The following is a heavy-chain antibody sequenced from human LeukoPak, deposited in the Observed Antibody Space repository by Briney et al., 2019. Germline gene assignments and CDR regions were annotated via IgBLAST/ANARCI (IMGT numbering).Heavy chain of an antibody. J-gene: IGHJ4*02. CDR3: AKDRLMDPGTFTGYFDS. CDR2: ISYDGSNR. D-gene: IGHD3-9*01. Sequence: GGSLRLSCVASGFTFSRNGMHWVRQAPGKGLEWVAVISYDGSNRYYVDSVKGRFTISRDNSKNTLYLQMNSLRGEDTAVYYCAKDRLMDPGTFTGYFDSWGQGIPVAVSS. CDR1: GFTFSRNG. V-gene: IGHV3-30*18.